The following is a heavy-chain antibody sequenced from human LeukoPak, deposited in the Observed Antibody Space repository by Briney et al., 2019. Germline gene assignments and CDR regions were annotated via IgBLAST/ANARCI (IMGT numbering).Heavy chain of an antibody. CDR3: ARRGTMVRGVFGFDY. J-gene: IGHJ4*02. CDR1: GGSFSGFH. V-gene: IGHV4-34*01. D-gene: IGHD3-10*01. Sequence: SETLSLTCAVYGGSFSGFHWSWIRQPPGKGLEWIGEINHSGSTNYNPSLKSRVTISVDTSKNQFSLKLSSVTAADTAVYYCARRGTMVRGVFGFDYWGQGTLVTVSS. CDR2: INHSGST.